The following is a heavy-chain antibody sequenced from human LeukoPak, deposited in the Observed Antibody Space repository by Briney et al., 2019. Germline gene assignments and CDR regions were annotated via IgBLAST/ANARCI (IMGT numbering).Heavy chain of an antibody. CDR1: GYTFTGYY. CDR3: AREEYSSSSNNWFDP. V-gene: IGHV1-2*02. J-gene: IGHJ5*02. CDR2: INPNSGGT. Sequence: ASVKVSCKASGYTFTGYYMHWVRQAPGQRLEWTGWINPNSGGTNYAQKFQGRVTMTRDTSISTAYMELSRLRSDDTAVYYCAREEYSSSSNNWFDPWGQGTLVTVSS. D-gene: IGHD6-6*01.